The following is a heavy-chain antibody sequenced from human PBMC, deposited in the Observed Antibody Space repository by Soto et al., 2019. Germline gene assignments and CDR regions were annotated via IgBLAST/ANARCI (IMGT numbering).Heavy chain of an antibody. CDR2: IRSNIYGGTT. D-gene: IGHD2-15*01. Sequence: SGRSLRLSCLASGFTFRDYAISLFRQAPGKGLQWVSFIRSNIYGGTTEYDPSVQGRFTISRDDSRTIAYLQMNSLNTEDTGVYYCTRVSPDCSDGSCYPLNWGQGTLVTVSS. CDR3: TRVSPDCSDGSCYPLN. V-gene: IGHV3-49*03. CDR1: GFTFRDYA. J-gene: IGHJ4*02.